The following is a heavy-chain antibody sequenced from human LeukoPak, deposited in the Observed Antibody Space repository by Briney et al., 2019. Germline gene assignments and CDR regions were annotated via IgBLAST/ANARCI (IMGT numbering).Heavy chain of an antibody. CDR3: ARHIDTAMVNLIDY. Sequence: ESLKISCKGSGYNFINYWIGWVRQMPGKGLEWMGIIYPGDSDSRYSPSFQGQVTISVDKSISTAYLQWNNLKASDTAMYYCARHIDTAMVNLIDYWGQGTLVTVSS. J-gene: IGHJ4*02. CDR2: IYPGDSDS. D-gene: IGHD5-18*01. CDR1: GYNFINYW. V-gene: IGHV5-51*01.